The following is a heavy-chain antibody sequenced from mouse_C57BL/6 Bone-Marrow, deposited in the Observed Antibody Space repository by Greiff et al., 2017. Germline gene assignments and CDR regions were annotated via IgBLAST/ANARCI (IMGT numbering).Heavy chain of an antibody. Sequence: EVKVVESGEGLVKPGGSLKLSCAASGFTFSSYAMSWVRQTPEKRLEWVAYISSGGDYIYYADTVKGRFTISRDNARNTLYLQMSSLKSEDTAMYYCTRVDPYYAMDYWGQGTSVTVSS. CDR2: ISSGGDYI. CDR1: GFTFSSYA. V-gene: IGHV5-9-1*02. J-gene: IGHJ4*01. CDR3: TRVDPYYAMDY.